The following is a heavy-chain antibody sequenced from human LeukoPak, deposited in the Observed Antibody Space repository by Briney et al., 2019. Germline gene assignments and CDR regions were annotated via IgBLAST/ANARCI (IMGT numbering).Heavy chain of an antibody. CDR2: IYHSGST. CDR3: ARDTQDYGDPWYFDY. CDR1: GYSISSGYY. V-gene: IGHV4-38-2*02. J-gene: IGHJ4*02. Sequence: SETLSLTCTVSGYSISSGYYWGWIRQPPGMGLEWIGSIYHSGSTYYNPSLKSRVTISVDTSKNQFSLKLSSVTAADTAVYYCARDTQDYGDPWYFDYWGQGTLVTVSS. D-gene: IGHD4-17*01.